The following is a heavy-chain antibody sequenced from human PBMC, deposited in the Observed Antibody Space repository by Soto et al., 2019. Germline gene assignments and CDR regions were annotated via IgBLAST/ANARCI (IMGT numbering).Heavy chain of an antibody. J-gene: IGHJ4*02. CDR2: IWDDGSNK. D-gene: IGHD6-19*01. V-gene: IGHV3-33*01. CDR3: ARDPGSVWSSGWEGRDY. Sequence: QVQLVESGGGVVQPGRSLRLSCAASGFTFSSYGMHWVRQAPGKGLEWVAVIWDDGSNKYYADSVKGRFTISRDNSKNTLYLQMNSLRAEDTAVYYCARDPGSVWSSGWEGRDYWGQGTLVTVSS. CDR1: GFTFSSYG.